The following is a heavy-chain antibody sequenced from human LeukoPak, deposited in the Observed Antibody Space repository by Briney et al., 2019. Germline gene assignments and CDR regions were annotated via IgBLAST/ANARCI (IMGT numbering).Heavy chain of an antibody. Sequence: VASVKVSCKASGYTFTSYGISWVRQAPGQGLEWMGWISAYNGNTNYAQKLQGRVTMTTDTSTSTAYMELRSLRSDDTAVYYCARDPYYDSSGYTYFDYWGQGTLVTVSS. V-gene: IGHV1-18*01. CDR1: GYTFTSYG. J-gene: IGHJ4*02. CDR3: ARDPYYDSSGYTYFDY. CDR2: ISAYNGNT. D-gene: IGHD3-22*01.